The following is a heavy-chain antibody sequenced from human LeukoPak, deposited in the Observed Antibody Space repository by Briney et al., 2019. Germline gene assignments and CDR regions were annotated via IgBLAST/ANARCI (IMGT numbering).Heavy chain of an antibody. J-gene: IGHJ3*02. Sequence: GGSLRLSCAASGFTFSSYSMNWVRQAPGKGLEWVSSISSSSSYIYYADSVKGRFTISRDNAKNSLYLQMNSLRAEDTAVYYCARAYCGGDCYSEDGAFDIWGQGTMVTVSS. V-gene: IGHV3-21*01. CDR2: ISSSSSYI. CDR3: ARAYCGGDCYSEDGAFDI. CDR1: GFTFSSYS. D-gene: IGHD2-21*02.